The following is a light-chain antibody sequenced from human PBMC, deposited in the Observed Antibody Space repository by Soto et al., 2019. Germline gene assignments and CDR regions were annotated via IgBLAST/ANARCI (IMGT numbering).Light chain of an antibody. Sequence: QSALTQPASVSGSPGQSITMSCTGTSSDVGAYNYVSWYQQHPGKAPKLMIYEVSNRPSGVSDRFSGSRSGNTASLTISGLQAEDESDYYCISYTSSSTWVFGGGTKLTVL. J-gene: IGLJ3*02. CDR2: EVS. CDR3: ISYTSSSTWV. CDR1: SSDVGAYNY. V-gene: IGLV2-14*01.